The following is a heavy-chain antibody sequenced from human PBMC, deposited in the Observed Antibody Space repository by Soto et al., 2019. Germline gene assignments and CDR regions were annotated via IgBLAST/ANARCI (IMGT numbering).Heavy chain of an antibody. CDR1: GFTFSDFA. Sequence: EVQVLESGGGLVQPGGSLRLSCAATGFTFSDFAISWVRQHPGTGLEWVSRIYGGGNGPHYADSVKGRVTISRDNSKNTLYLQMNSLRAEDTAVYYCAKMEGMDPWAYSFDYWGQGTLVTVSS. J-gene: IGHJ4*02. V-gene: IGHV3-23*01. CDR3: AKMEGMDPWAYSFDY. CDR2: IYGGGNGP. D-gene: IGHD2-2*03.